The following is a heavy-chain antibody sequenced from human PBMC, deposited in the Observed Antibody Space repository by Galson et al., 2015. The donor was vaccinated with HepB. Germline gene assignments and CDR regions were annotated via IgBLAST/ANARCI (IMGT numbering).Heavy chain of an antibody. D-gene: IGHD5-24*01. CDR2: INDSGGST. V-gene: IGHV3-23*01. J-gene: IGHJ2*01. CDR3: AKDKYSRYGYWYFDL. CDR1: GFTFSSYA. Sequence: SLRLSCAASGFTFSSYAMSWVRQAPGKGLEWVSTINDSGGSTYYAGSVKGRFTISRDNSKNTLYLQMNSLRAEDTAVYSCAKDKYSRYGYWYFDLWGRGTLVTVSS.